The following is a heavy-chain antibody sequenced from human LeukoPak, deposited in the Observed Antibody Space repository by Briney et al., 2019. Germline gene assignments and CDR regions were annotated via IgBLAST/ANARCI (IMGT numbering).Heavy chain of an antibody. V-gene: IGHV4-4*07. J-gene: IGHJ6*02. CDR2: VYRSGDT. CDR3: ARDDFEYSVHYGMDV. D-gene: IGHD3-9*01. CDR1: GGSISTYY. Sequence: PSETLSLTCSVSGGSISTYYWSWIGQPAGQGRDWIGRVYRSGDTNYNPSLKSRLSMSVDTSKNQISLRLRSVTAADTAVYYCARDDFEYSVHYGMDVWGQGTTVTVSS.